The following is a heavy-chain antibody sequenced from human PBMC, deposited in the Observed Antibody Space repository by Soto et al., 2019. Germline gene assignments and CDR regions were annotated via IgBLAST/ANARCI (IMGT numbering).Heavy chain of an antibody. Sequence: GASVKVSCKASGYTLTSYGISWVRQAPGQGLEWMGWISAYNGNTNYAQKLQGRVTITTDTSTSTAYMELRSLRSDDTAVYYCARDARPYSSGWYDAFDIWGQGTMVTVSS. CDR3: ARDARPYSSGWYDAFDI. J-gene: IGHJ3*02. CDR2: ISAYNGNT. D-gene: IGHD6-19*01. V-gene: IGHV1-18*04. CDR1: GYTLTSYG.